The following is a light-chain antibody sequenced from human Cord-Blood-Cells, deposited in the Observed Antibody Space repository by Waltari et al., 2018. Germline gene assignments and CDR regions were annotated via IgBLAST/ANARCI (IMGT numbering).Light chain of an antibody. Sequence: EIVMTQSPATLSVSPGERATLSCRASQSVSSNLAGYQRKPGQAPRLLIYGASTRATGIPARFSGSGSGTEFTLTISSLQSEDFAVYYCQQYNNWPITFGQGTRLEIK. CDR3: QQYNNWPIT. V-gene: IGKV3-15*01. CDR2: GAS. CDR1: QSVSSN. J-gene: IGKJ5*01.